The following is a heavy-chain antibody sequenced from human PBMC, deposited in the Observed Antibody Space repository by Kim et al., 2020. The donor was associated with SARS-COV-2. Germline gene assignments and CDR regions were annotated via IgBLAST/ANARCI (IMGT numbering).Heavy chain of an antibody. D-gene: IGHD2-15*01. V-gene: IGHV1-3*01. Sequence: TKYSQRFQGRVTITRDTWGSTVYMEMGSLASEDTAIYYCARGWSATGIDPWGQGTLVTVSS. J-gene: IGHJ5*02. CDR2: T. CDR3: ARGWSATGIDP.